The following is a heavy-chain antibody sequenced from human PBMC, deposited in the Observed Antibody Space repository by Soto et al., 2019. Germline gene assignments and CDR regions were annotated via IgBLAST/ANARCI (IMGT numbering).Heavy chain of an antibody. V-gene: IGHV3-33*01. CDR3: ARVPRYNWNYGAFDI. J-gene: IGHJ3*02. D-gene: IGHD1-7*01. CDR2: IWYDGSNK. Sequence: GGSLRLSCAASGFTFSSYGMHWVRQAPGKGLEWVAVIWYDGSNKYYADSVKGRFTTSRDNSKNTLYLQMNSLRAEDTAVYYCARVPRYNWNYGAFDIWGQGTMVTVSS. CDR1: GFTFSSYG.